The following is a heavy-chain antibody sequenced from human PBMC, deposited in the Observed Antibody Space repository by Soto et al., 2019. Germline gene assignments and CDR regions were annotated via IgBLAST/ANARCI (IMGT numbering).Heavy chain of an antibody. CDR2: IYWDDDK. Sequence: QITLEESGPTLVKPTQTLTLTCTFSGFSLRTSGVGVGWIRQPPGKALEWLALIYWDDDKRYTPSLKTRLTITQDASRNQVVLTMTNMDPVDTATYYWGHRVYTTGPYGMDVWGQGTTVTVTS. D-gene: IGHD1-1*01. CDR3: GHRVYTTGPYGMDV. V-gene: IGHV2-5*02. CDR1: GFSLRTSGVG. J-gene: IGHJ6*02.